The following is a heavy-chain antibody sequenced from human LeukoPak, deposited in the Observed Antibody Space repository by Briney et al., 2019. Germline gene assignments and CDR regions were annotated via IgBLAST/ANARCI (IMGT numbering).Heavy chain of an antibody. D-gene: IGHD6-19*01. CDR3: ARVSGWKDY. J-gene: IGHJ4*02. V-gene: IGHV3-21*01. CDR2: ISSSSSYT. CDR1: GFTFSSYS. Sequence: GGSLRLSCAASGFTFSSYSMNWVRQAPGKGLEWVSSISSSSSYTYYADSVKGRFTISRDNAKNSLYLQMNSLRAEDTAVYYCARVSGWKDYWGQGTLVTVSS.